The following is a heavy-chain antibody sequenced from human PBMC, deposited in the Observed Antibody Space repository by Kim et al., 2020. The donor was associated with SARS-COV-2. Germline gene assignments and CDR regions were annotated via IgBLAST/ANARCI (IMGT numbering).Heavy chain of an antibody. V-gene: IGHV3-66*01. CDR1: GFTVSSNY. CDR3: ARDLYVGDDSSGTYDY. D-gene: IGHD3-22*01. Sequence: GGSLRLSCAASGFTVSSNYMSWVRQAPGKGLEWVSVIYSGGSTYYADSVKGRFTISRDNSKNTLYLQMNSLRAEDTAVYYCARDLYVGDDSSGTYDYWGQGTLVTVSS. CDR2: IYSGGST. J-gene: IGHJ4*02.